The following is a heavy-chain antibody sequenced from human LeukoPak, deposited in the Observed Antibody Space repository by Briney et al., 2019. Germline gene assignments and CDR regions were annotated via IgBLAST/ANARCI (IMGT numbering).Heavy chain of an antibody. CDR1: GFTFSSFW. Sequence: GGSLRLSCAASGFTFSSFWMSWVRQAPGKGLEWVANIRQDGSEKFYVDSVKGRFTISRDNAKNSLYLQMNSLRAEDTAVYYCARDKDDYYDSSGYYGYRGQGTLVTVSS. J-gene: IGHJ4*02. CDR2: IRQDGSEK. V-gene: IGHV3-7*01. CDR3: ARDKDDYYDSSGYYGY. D-gene: IGHD3-22*01.